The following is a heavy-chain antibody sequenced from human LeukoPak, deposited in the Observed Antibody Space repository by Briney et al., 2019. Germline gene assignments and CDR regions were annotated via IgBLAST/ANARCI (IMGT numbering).Heavy chain of an antibody. D-gene: IGHD5-18*01. CDR1: GFTFSNYG. Sequence: GGSLRLSCTASGFTFSNYGMHWVRQAPGKGLEWVAFIGYDGTNKYYADSVKGRFTISRDNSKNTVYLQMNSLRAEDTAVYYCARATAYYMDVCGKGTTVTVSS. CDR2: IGYDGTNK. CDR3: ARATAYYMDV. J-gene: IGHJ6*03. V-gene: IGHV3-30*02.